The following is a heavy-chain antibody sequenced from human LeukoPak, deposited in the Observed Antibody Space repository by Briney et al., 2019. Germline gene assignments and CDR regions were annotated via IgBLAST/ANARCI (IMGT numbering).Heavy chain of an antibody. CDR2: IDSNSRTI. D-gene: IGHD2-15*01. Sequence: GGSLRLSCAASGFTFSTYEMDWVREAPGKGLEWISYIDSNSRTIHYADSVRGRFTISRDNAKNSLFLQMNSLRAEDTAVYYCVREYCSGGSCSDAFDIWGQGTMVTVSS. J-gene: IGHJ3*02. CDR3: VREYCSGGSCSDAFDI. CDR1: GFTFSTYE. V-gene: IGHV3-48*03.